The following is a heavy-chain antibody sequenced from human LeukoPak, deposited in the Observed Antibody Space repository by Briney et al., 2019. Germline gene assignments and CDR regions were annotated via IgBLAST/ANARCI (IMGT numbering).Heavy chain of an antibody. Sequence: SETLSLTCAVSGDSISSDYWSWVRQPPGKGLEWIGFIYSSGTTNYNPSLKSRVTISVDTSKNQFSLKLSSVTAADTAVYYCARVSSWYRFYYYMDVWGKGTTVTISS. J-gene: IGHJ6*03. D-gene: IGHD6-13*01. V-gene: IGHV4-59*01. CDR1: GDSISSDY. CDR2: IYSSGTT. CDR3: ARVSSWYRFYYYMDV.